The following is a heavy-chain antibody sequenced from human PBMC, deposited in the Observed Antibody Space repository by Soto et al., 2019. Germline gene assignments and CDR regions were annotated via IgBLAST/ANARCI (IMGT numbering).Heavy chain of an antibody. V-gene: IGHV4-59*08. CDR3: VRHTGYSSGWYYFGY. D-gene: IGHD6-19*01. CDR2: IYSSGST. CDR1: GGSIGSYY. Sequence: PSETLSLTCTVSGGSIGSYYWSWIRQPPGKGLEWIGYIYSSGSTNYNPSLKSRVTISVDTSKNQFSLKLSSVTAADTAVYYCVRHTGYSSGWYYFGYWGQGTLVTVFS. J-gene: IGHJ4*02.